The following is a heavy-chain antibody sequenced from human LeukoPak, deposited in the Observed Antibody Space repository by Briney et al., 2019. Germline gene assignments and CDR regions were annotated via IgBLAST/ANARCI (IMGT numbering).Heavy chain of an antibody. CDR3: ARLVAASAGFDY. V-gene: IGHV1-69*05. J-gene: IGHJ4*02. D-gene: IGHD2-15*01. Sequence: SVKVSCKDSGGTFSSYAISWVRQAPGQGLEWMGRIIPIFGTANYAQKFQGRVTITTDESTSTAYMELSSLRSEDTAVYYCARLVAASAGFDYWGQGTLVTVSS. CDR2: IIPIFGTA. CDR1: GGTFSSYA.